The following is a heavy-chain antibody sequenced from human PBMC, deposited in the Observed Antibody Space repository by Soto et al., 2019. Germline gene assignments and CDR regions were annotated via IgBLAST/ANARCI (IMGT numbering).Heavy chain of an antibody. Sequence: PSETLSLTCAVYGDSFSGYYWSWIRQSPGKGLEWIGQINHSGSTNYNPSLKGRVTISVDTSKNQFSLKLSSVTAADTAVYYCATLDMMAAYGDYKPRKRLDYWGQGTLVTVSS. D-gene: IGHD4-17*01. CDR2: INHSGST. J-gene: IGHJ4*02. CDR3: ATLDMMAAYGDYKPRKRLDY. CDR1: GDSFSGYY. V-gene: IGHV4-34*01.